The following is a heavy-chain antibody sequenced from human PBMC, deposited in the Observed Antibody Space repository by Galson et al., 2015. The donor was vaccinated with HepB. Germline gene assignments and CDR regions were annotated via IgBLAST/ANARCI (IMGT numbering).Heavy chain of an antibody. CDR2: FDPEDGET. CDR3: AVGTMIVVETDAFDI. CDR1: GYTLTELS. V-gene: IGHV1-24*01. J-gene: IGHJ3*02. D-gene: IGHD3-22*01. Sequence: SVKVSCKVSGYTLTELSMHWVRQAPGKGLEWMGGFDPEDGETIYAQKFQGRVTMTEDTSTDTAYMELSSLRSEDTAVYYCAVGTMIVVETDAFDIWGQGTMVTVPS.